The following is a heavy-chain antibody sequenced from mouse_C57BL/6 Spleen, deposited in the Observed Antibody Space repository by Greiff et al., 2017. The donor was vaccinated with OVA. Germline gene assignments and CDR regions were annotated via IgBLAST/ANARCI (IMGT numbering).Heavy chain of an antibody. CDR3: ARRGITTVVEDAMDY. Sequence: EVQRVESGGGLVKPGGSLKLSCAASGFTFSDYGMHWVRQAPEKGLEWVAYISSGSSTIYYADPVKGRFTISRDNAKNTLFLQMTSLRSEDTAMYYCARRGITTVVEDAMDYWGQGTSVTVSS. V-gene: IGHV5-17*01. CDR2: ISSGSSTI. J-gene: IGHJ4*01. CDR1: GFTFSDYG. D-gene: IGHD1-1*01.